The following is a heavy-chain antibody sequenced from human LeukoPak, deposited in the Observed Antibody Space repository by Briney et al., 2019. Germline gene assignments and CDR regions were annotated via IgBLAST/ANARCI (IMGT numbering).Heavy chain of an antibody. D-gene: IGHD6-13*01. CDR1: GFTFSSYS. CDR2: ISSSSSYI. Sequence: GGSLRLSCAASGFTFSSYSMNWVRQAPGKGLEWVSSISSSSSYIYYADSVKGRFTISRDNAKNSLYLQMNSLRAEDTAVYYCARGQKLVNYYMDVWGKATTVTVSS. CDR3: ARGQKLVNYYMDV. V-gene: IGHV3-21*01. J-gene: IGHJ6*03.